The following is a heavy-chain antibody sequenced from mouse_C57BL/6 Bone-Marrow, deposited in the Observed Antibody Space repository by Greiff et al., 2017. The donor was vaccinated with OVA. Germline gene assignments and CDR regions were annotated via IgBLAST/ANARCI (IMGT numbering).Heavy chain of an antibody. D-gene: IGHD1-1*01. CDR1: GYTFTSYG. Sequence: QVQLKQSGAELARPGASVKLSCKASGYTFTSYGLSWVKQRPGQGLEWIAEIYPRSGNTYYNEKVKGKATLTADKSYSTEYMELRSLTTEDSAVYFSAKGDSSYEAWFAYWGQGTRVTVSA. CDR3: AKGDSSYEAWFAY. J-gene: IGHJ3*01. CDR2: IYPRSGNT. V-gene: IGHV1-81*01.